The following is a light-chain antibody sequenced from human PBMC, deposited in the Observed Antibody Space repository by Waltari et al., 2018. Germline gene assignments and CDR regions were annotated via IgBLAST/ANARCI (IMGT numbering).Light chain of an antibody. V-gene: IGKV4-1*01. CDR1: QSIFYSSNNKDY. J-gene: IGKJ2*01. CDR3: QQCRDTPYT. CDR2: WAS. Sequence: DIVMTQSPDSLAVSLGERATIHCKSSQSIFYSSNNKDYLAWYQLKPAPPPKLLIYWASTRESGVPDRFSGSGTGTDFTLTISSLQTEDVATYYCQQCRDTPYTFGQGTNLEI.